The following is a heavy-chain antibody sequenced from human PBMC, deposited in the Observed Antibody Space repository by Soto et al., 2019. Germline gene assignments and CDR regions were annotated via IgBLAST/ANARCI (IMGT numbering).Heavy chain of an antibody. D-gene: IGHD3-22*01. CDR2: IIPIFGTA. Sequence: QVQLVQSGAEVKKPGSSVKVSCKASGGTFSSYAISWVRQAPGQGLEWMGGIIPIFGTANYAQKFQGRVTITAGESTSTAYMELGSLRSEDTAVYCCARGYYDSNTFDYWGQGTLVTVSS. CDR3: ARGYYDSNTFDY. V-gene: IGHV1-69*01. CDR1: GGTFSSYA. J-gene: IGHJ4*02.